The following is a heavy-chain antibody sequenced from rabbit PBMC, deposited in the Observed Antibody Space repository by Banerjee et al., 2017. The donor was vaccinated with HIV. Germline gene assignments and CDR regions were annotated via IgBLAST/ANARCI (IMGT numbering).Heavy chain of an antibody. CDR1: GFSFSSSYW. J-gene: IGHJ3*01. Sequence: QSLEESGGDLVKPGASLTLTCTASGFSFSSSYWICWVRQAPGKGLEWIACIYAGSSGSTYYASWAKGRFTISKTSSTTVTLQMTSLTAADTATYFCARNYAGYAGAGYAMWANLWGQGTLVTVS. CDR2: IYAGSSGST. D-gene: IGHD4-2*01. CDR3: ARNYAGYAGAGYAMWANL. V-gene: IGHV1S40*01.